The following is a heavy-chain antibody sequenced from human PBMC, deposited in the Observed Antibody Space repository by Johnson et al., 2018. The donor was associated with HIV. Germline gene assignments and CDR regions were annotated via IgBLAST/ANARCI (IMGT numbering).Heavy chain of an antibody. D-gene: IGHD6-19*01. V-gene: IGHV3-48*03. Sequence: VQLVESGGGVVQPGRSLRLSCAASGIRLRSYVMHWVRQAPGKGLEWVSYISSSGSTIYSADSVKGRFTISRDNAKNSLYLQMNSLRAEDTAVYYCARKQWLEIPSDGLDVWGQGTMVTVSS. CDR2: ISSSGSTI. J-gene: IGHJ3*01. CDR3: ARKQWLEIPSDGLDV. CDR1: GIRLRSYV.